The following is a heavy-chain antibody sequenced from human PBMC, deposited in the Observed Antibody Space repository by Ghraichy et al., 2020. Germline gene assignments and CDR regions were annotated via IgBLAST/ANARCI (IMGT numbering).Heavy chain of an antibody. CDR1: GGSFSGYY. J-gene: IGHJ3*02. Sequence: SETLSLTCAVYGGSFSGYYWSWIRQPPGKGLEWIGEINHSGSTNYNPSLKSRVTISVDTSKNQFSLKLSSVTAADTAVYYCARGLILQSDAFDIWGQGTMVTVSS. CDR3: ARGLILQSDAFDI. V-gene: IGHV4-34*01. CDR2: INHSGST. D-gene: IGHD2-15*01.